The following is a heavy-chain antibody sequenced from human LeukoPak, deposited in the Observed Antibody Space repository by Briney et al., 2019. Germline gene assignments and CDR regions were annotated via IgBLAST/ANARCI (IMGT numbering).Heavy chain of an antibody. Sequence: SVKVSCTASGDNFNNYVISWVRQAPGQGLEWMGGTIPVFGTVKYAQKFQGRVTITADESTSTAYMELDSLKSSDTALYFCEAAGGSNWYIYWGQGTRVTVSS. CDR3: EAAGGSNWYIY. J-gene: IGHJ4*02. V-gene: IGHV1-69*13. D-gene: IGHD6-13*01. CDR2: TIPVFGTV. CDR1: GDNFNNYV.